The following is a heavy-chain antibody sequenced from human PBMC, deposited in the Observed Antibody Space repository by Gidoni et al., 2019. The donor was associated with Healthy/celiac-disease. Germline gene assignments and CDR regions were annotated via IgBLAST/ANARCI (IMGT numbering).Heavy chain of an antibody. CDR3: TRDYYDSSGYYYPFDY. V-gene: IGHV3-49*05. D-gene: IGHD3-22*01. J-gene: IGHJ4*02. CDR2: IRSKAYGGTT. CDR1: GFTFGDYA. Sequence: EVQLVESGGGLVKPGRSLRLSCTASGFTFGDYAMSWFRQAPGKGLDWLGFIRSKAYGGTTEYAASVKGRFTISRDDSKSIAYLQMNSLKTEDTAVYYCTRDYYDSSGYYYPFDYWGQGTLVTVSS.